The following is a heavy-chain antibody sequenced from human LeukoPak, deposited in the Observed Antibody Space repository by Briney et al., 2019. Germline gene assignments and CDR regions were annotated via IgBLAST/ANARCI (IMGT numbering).Heavy chain of an antibody. CDR2: IRPDGSEK. CDR3: ARGRITIFGVVTYYFDC. J-gene: IGHJ4*02. V-gene: IGHV3-7*04. CDR1: GFTFSSHW. D-gene: IGHD3-3*01. Sequence: GGSLRLSCVASGFTFSSHWMSWVRQAPGKGLEWVANIRPDGSEKYPVDSVKGRFTISRDNAKNSLYLQMNSLRAEDTAVYYCARGRITIFGVVTYYFDCWGQGTLVTVSS.